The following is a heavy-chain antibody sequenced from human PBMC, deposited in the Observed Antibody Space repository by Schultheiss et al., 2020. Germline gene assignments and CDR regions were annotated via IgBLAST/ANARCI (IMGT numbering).Heavy chain of an antibody. CDR2: MNPNSGNT. CDR1: GYIFRGYY. CDR3: ARVYDSSGYYYGGIDY. V-gene: IGHV1-8*02. Sequence: ASVKVSCKASGYIFRGYYIHWVRQATGQGLEWMGWMNPNSGNTGYAQKFQGRVTMTRNTSISTAYMELSSLRSEDTAVYYCARVYDSSGYYYGGIDYWGQGTLVTVSS. J-gene: IGHJ4*02. D-gene: IGHD3-22*01.